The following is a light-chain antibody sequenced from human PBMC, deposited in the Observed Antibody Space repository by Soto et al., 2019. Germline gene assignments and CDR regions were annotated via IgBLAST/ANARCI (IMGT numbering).Light chain of an antibody. J-gene: IGLJ1*01. CDR3: TSYTPSSTYV. CDR1: SSDVGNYDY. V-gene: IGLV2-14*03. CDR2: AVS. Sequence: QSALTQPPSVSGSPGQSITISCTGTSSDVGNYDYVSWYQQYPGKAPKLMIYAVSHRPSGVSNRFSGSKSGNTASLTISGLQAEDEADYYCTSYTPSSTYVFGTGTKLTVL.